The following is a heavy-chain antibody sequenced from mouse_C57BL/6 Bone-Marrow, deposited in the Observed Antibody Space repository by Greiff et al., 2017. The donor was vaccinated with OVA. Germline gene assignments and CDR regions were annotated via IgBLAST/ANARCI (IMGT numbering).Heavy chain of an antibody. CDR2: ISYDGSN. CDR1: GYSITSGYY. J-gene: IGHJ3*01. V-gene: IGHV3-6*01. D-gene: IGHD1-1*01. CDR3: ARALHITAVVAPFAY. Sequence: ESGPGLVKPSQSLSLSCSVTGYSITSGYYWNWIRQFPGNKLEWMGYISYDGSNNYNPSLKNRISITRDTAKNQFFLKLNSVTTEDTATYYCARALHITAVVAPFAYWGQGTLVTVSA.